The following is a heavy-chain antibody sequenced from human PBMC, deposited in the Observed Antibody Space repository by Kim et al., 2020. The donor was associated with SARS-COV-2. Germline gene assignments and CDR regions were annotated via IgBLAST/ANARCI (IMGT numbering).Heavy chain of an antibody. CDR2: IIPIFGTA. CDR1: GGTFSSYA. J-gene: IGHJ6*02. V-gene: IGHV1-69*13. D-gene: IGHD1-1*01. CDR3: ALAPMEPRPYYYYGMDV. Sequence: SVKVSCKASGGTFSSYAISWVRQAPGQGLEWMGGIIPIFGTANYAQKFQGRVTITADESTSTAYMELSSLRSEDTAVYYCALAPMEPRPYYYYGMDVWGQGTTVTVSS.